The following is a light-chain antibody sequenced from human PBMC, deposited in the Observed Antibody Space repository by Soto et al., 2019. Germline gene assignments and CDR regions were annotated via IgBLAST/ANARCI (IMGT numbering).Light chain of an antibody. CDR3: GTWDSSLSAGV. Sequence: QSVLTQPPSVSAAPGQKVTISCSGSSSNIRSNYVSWYQQLPGTAPKLLIYENNKGPSGIPDRFSGSKSGTSATLGITGLQTGDEADYYCGTWDSSLSAGVFGGGAKLTVL. CDR1: SSNIRSNY. J-gene: IGLJ2*01. V-gene: IGLV1-51*02. CDR2: ENN.